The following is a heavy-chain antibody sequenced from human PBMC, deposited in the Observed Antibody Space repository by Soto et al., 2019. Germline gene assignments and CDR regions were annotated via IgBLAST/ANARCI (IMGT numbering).Heavy chain of an antibody. D-gene: IGHD1-26*01. CDR2: IYYSGST. V-gene: IGHV4-39*01. CDR3: ASVGPDYYYGMDV. J-gene: IGHJ6*02. Sequence: PSETLSLTCTVSGGSISSSSYYWGWIRQPPGKGLEWIGSIYYSGSTYYNPSLKSRVTISVDTSKNQFSLKLSSVTAADTAVYYCASVGPDYYYGMDVWGQGTTVTVSS. CDR1: GGSISSSSYY.